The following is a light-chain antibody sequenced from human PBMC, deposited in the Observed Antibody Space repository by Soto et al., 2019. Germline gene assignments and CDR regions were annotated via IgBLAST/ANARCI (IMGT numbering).Light chain of an antibody. CDR2: RNN. V-gene: IGLV1-47*01. CDR1: SSNIGSNY. J-gene: IGLJ1*01. CDR3: AAWDDSLSVRYV. Sequence: VLTQPPSASGTPGQRVTIYCSGSSSNIGSNYVYWYQQLPGTAPKLLIYRNNQRPSGVPDRFSGSKSGTSASLAISGLRSEDEADYYCAAWDDSLSVRYVFGTGTKVTVL.